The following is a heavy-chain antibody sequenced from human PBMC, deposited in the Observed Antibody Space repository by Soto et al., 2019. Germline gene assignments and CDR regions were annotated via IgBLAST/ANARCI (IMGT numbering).Heavy chain of an antibody. V-gene: IGHV1-18*01. J-gene: IGHJ6*02. CDR3: AREGRVLIAVWRNYGMDV. D-gene: IGHD6-19*01. CDR2: ISAYNGNT. CDR1: GYTFTSYG. Sequence: ASVKVSCKASGYTFTSYGISWVRQAPGQGLEWMGWISAYNGNTNYAQKLQGRVTMTTDTSTSTAYMELRSLRSDDTAVYYCAREGRVLIAVWRNYGMDVWGQGTTVTVSS.